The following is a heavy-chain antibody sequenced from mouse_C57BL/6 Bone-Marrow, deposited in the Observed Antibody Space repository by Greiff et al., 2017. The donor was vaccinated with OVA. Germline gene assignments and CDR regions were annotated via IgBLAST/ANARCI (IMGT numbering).Heavy chain of an antibody. Sequence: EVQLQESGAELVRPGASVKLSCTASGFNIKDDYMHWVKQRPEQGLEWIGWIDPENGDTEYASKFQGKATITADTSSNTAYLQLSSLTSEDTAVYYCTTSDYDDGYYFDYWGQGTTLTVSS. D-gene: IGHD2-4*01. CDR1: GFNIKDDY. V-gene: IGHV14-4*01. CDR3: TTSDYDDGYYFDY. CDR2: IDPENGDT. J-gene: IGHJ2*01.